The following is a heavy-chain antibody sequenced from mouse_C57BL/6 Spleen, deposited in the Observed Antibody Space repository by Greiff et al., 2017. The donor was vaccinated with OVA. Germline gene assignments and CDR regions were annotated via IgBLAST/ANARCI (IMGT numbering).Heavy chain of an antibody. CDR2: IHPNSGST. V-gene: IGHV1-64*01. D-gene: IGHD1-1*01. CDR3: ASKEPLLPDY. CDR1: GYTFTSYW. Sequence: QVHVKQPGAELVKPGASVKLSCKASGYTFTSYWMHWVKQRPGQGLEWIGMIHPNSGSTNYNEKFKSKATLTVDKSSSTAYMQLSSLTSEDSAVYYCASKEPLLPDYWGQGTTLTVSS. J-gene: IGHJ2*01.